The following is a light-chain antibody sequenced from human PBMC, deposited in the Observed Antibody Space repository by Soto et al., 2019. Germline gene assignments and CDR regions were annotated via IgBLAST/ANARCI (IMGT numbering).Light chain of an antibody. J-gene: IGKJ5*01. V-gene: IGKV3-20*01. CDR2: DIF. Sequence: TLSLSPVERATLSCRASQSVSSSYLAWYQQKPGQAPRLVIYDIFTRATGVPTRISGSGSGTDFTLTINRLEPEDFAVYYCQQYANSPITFGQGTRLEIK. CDR1: QSVSSSY. CDR3: QQYANSPIT.